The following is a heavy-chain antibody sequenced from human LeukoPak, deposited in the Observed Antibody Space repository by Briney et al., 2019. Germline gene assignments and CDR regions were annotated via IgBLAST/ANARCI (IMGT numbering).Heavy chain of an antibody. CDR3: ARVPYYYDSSGYPWWWFDP. D-gene: IGHD3-22*01. Sequence: PSETLSLTCTVSGGSISSGGSYWSWIRQHPGKGLEWIGYIYYSGSTYYNPSLKSRVTISVDTSKNQFSLKLSSVTAADTAVYYCARVPYYYDSSGYPWWWFDPWGQGTLVTVSS. CDR2: IYYSGST. CDR1: GGSISSGGSY. V-gene: IGHV4-31*03. J-gene: IGHJ5*02.